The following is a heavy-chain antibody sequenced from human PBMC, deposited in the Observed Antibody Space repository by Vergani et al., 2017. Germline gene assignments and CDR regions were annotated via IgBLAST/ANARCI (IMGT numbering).Heavy chain of an antibody. CDR1: GFTFSSYD. D-gene: IGHD3-3*01. V-gene: IGHV3-13*01. Sequence: EVQLVESGGGLVQPGGSLRLSCAASGFTFSSYDMHWVRQATGKGLEWVSAIGTAGDTYYPGSVKGRFTIARENAKNSLYLQMNSLRAEDTAVYYCAREFWSGYYRNPNWFDPWGQGTLVTVSS. CDR3: AREFWSGYYRNPNWFDP. CDR2: IGTAGDT. J-gene: IGHJ5*02.